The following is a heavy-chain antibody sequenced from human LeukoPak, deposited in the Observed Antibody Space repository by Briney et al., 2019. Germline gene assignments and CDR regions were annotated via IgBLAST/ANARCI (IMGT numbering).Heavy chain of an antibody. CDR2: IWYDGSNK. D-gene: IGHD4-11*01. CDR3: AKAYSDYGVDYYYYGMDV. J-gene: IGHJ6*02. CDR1: GFTFSSYG. V-gene: IGHV3-30*02. Sequence: PGGSLRLSCAASGFTFSSYGMHWVRQAPGKGLEWVAVIWYDGSNKYYADSVKGRFTISRDNSKNTLYLQMNSLRAEDTAVYYCAKAYSDYGVDYYYYGMDVWGQGTTVTVSS.